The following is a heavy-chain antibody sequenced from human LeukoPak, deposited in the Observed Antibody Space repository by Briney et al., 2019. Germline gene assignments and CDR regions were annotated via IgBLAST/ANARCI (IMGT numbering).Heavy chain of an antibody. CDR1: GGSINSYY. D-gene: IGHD3-10*01. J-gene: IGHJ5*02. CDR2: IHYAGST. V-gene: IGHV4-59*01. Sequence: SETLSLTCTVSGGSINSYYWSWIRQPPGKGLECIGYIHYAGSTNYNPSLKSRVTISVDTSKSQFSLKLSSVTAADTATYYCARGGYYGSGNDFRFDPWGQGTLVTVSS. CDR3: ARGGYYGSGNDFRFDP.